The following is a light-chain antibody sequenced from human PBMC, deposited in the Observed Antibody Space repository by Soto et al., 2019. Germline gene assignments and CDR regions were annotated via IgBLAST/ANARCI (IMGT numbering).Light chain of an antibody. CDR2: LEGSGSY. V-gene: IGLV4-60*02. J-gene: IGLJ2*01. CDR3: ETWDSNTVV. Sequence: QSVLTQSSSASASLGSSVKLTCTLSSGHSSYIIAWHQQQPGKAPRYLMKLEGSGSYNKGSEVPDRFSGSSSGADRYLTISNLQFEDEADYYCETWDSNTVVFGGGTQLTVL. CDR1: SGHSSYI.